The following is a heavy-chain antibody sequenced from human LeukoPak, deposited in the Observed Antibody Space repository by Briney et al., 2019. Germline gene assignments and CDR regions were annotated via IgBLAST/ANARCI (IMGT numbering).Heavy chain of an antibody. J-gene: IGHJ5*02. CDR1: GGTFSSYV. CDR2: IIVIFGTA. CDR3: ATWSYYSSLTLDP. D-gene: IGHD1-26*01. Sequence: ASVKVSCKASGGTFSSYVINWVRQAPGQGLEWMGGIIVIFGTANYAQKFQGRVTITTDKSTSTAYMELSSLRSEDTAVYYCATWSYYSSLTLDPWGQGTLVTVSS. V-gene: IGHV1-69*05.